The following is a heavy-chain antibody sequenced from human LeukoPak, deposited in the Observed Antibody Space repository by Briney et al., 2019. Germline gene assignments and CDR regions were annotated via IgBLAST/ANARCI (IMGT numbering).Heavy chain of an antibody. CDR3: ARGDGTGYYYYYYMDV. Sequence: ASVKVSCKASGYTFTSYDINWVRQATGQGLEWMGWMNHNSGNTGYAQKFQGRVTMTRNTSISTAYMELSSLRSEDTAVYYCARGDGTGYYYYYYMDVWGKGTTVTVSS. J-gene: IGHJ6*03. V-gene: IGHV1-8*01. D-gene: IGHD4-17*01. CDR1: GYTFTSYD. CDR2: MNHNSGNT.